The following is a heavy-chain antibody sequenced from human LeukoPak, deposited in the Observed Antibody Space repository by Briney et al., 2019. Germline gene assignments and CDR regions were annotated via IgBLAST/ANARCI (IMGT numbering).Heavy chain of an antibody. CDR1: GFIFSNDA. CDR3: AKDEVVPGYYYTDV. CDR2: IRYDVGNT. V-gene: IGHV3-30*02. J-gene: IGHJ6*03. Sequence: GGSLRLSCAAPGFIFSNDARQRVRQAPGMGLEREAFIRYDVGNTYYADSVKGRFTISRDNSKNTMYLQMNSLNAEDTAVYYCAKDEVVPGYYYTDVWGRGTTVTISS. D-gene: IGHD2-2*01.